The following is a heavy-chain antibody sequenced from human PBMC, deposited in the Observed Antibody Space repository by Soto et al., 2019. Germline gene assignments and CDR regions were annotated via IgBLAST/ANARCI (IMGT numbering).Heavy chain of an antibody. Sequence: SVKVSCKASGGTFSSYAISWVRQAPEQGLEWMGGIIPIFGTANYAQKFQGRVTITADESTSTAYMELSSLRSEDTAVYYCASLGYCSGGSCLLDYYYYYGMDVWGQGTTVTVSS. CDR1: GGTFSSYA. CDR3: ASLGYCSGGSCLLDYYYYYGMDV. J-gene: IGHJ6*02. V-gene: IGHV1-69*13. D-gene: IGHD2-15*01. CDR2: IIPIFGTA.